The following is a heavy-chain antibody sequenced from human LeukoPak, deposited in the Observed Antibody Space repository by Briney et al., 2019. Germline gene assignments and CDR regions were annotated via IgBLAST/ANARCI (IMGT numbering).Heavy chain of an antibody. Sequence: PGGSLRLSCAASGFTFSSYDMSWVRQAPGKGLEWVSSISNSAASTYYADSVKGGVTLSRDNDKNRLFVQMISLRTEDTAVYYCTRVGYYDRNGDSIDALDIWGQGTWVTVSS. CDR2: ISNSAAST. D-gene: IGHD3-22*01. V-gene: IGHV3-23*01. CDR3: TRVGYYDRNGDSIDALDI. CDR1: GFTFSSYD. J-gene: IGHJ3*02.